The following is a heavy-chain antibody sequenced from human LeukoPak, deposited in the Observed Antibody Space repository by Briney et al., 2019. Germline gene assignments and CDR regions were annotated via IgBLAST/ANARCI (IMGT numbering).Heavy chain of an antibody. CDR3: ARLSGSQTTPY. D-gene: IGHD1-26*01. J-gene: IGHJ4*02. Sequence: PSETLSLTCVVSGGSIRSNNWWSWVRQPPGQGLEWIGEISHSGSTNYNPSLKSRVIISVDKSKNQFSLNLSSVTAADTAVYYCARLSGSQTTPYWGQGTLVTVSS. CDR1: GGSIRSNNW. CDR2: ISHSGST. V-gene: IGHV4-4*02.